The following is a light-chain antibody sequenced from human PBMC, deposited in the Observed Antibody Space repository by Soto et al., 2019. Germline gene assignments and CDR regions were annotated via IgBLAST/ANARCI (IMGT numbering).Light chain of an antibody. V-gene: IGLV2-23*01. CDR1: SSDVGTYNL. CDR3: CSYAGSSTVL. J-gene: IGLJ2*01. CDR2: ESS. Sequence: QSVLTQPASVSGSPGQSITISCTGTSSDVGTYNLVSWYQHHSGKAPKLMLYESSKRPSGVSNRFSGFKSSNTASLTISGLQAEDEADYYCCSYAGSSTVLFGGGTMLAAL.